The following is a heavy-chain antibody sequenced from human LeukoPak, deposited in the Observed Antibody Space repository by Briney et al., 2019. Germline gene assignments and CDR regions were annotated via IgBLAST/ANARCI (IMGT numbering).Heavy chain of an antibody. V-gene: IGHV3-74*01. CDR1: GFTFSSYW. D-gene: IGHD3-10*01. J-gene: IGHJ6*02. CDR3: AREAREFYYYYYYGMDV. CDR2: INSDGSST. Sequence: GGSLRLSCAASGFTFSSYWMHWVRQAPGKGLVWVSRINSDGSSTSYADSVKGRFTISRDNAKNTLYLQMNSLRAEDTAVYYCAREAREFYYYYYYGMDVWGQGTTVTASS.